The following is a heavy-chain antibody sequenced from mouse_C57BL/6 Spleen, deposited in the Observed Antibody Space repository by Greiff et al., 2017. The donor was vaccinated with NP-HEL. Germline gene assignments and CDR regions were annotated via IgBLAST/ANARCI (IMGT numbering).Heavy chain of an antibody. D-gene: IGHD2-2*01. V-gene: IGHV1-26*01. J-gene: IGHJ4*01. CDR2: INPNNGGT. Sequence: EVQLQQSGPELVKPGASVKISCKASGYTFTDYYMNWVKQSHGKSLEWIGDINPNNGGTSYNQKFKGKATLTVDKSSSTAYMELRSLTSEDSAVYYCARDYGYDDYAMDYWGQGTSVTVSS. CDR1: GYTFTDYY. CDR3: ARDYGYDDYAMDY.